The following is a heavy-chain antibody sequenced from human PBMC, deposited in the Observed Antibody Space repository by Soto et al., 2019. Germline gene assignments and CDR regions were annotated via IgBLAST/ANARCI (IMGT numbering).Heavy chain of an antibody. Sequence: PGGSLRLSCAASGFTFSSYWMSWVRQAPGTGLEWVANIKQDGSEKYYVDSVKGRFTISRDNAKNSLYLQMNSLRAEDTAVYYCARVGRYHWNYLADYWCQGTLLTVSS. CDR3: ARVGRYHWNYLADY. J-gene: IGHJ4*02. D-gene: IGHD1-7*01. V-gene: IGHV3-7*03. CDR1: GFTFSSYW. CDR2: IKQDGSEK.